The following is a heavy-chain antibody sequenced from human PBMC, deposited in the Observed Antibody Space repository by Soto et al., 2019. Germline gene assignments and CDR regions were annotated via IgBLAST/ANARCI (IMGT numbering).Heavy chain of an antibody. J-gene: IGHJ4*02. Sequence: EVQLLDSGGGLVQPGGSLRLSCAASGFTFSSYAMSWVRQAPGKGLEWISKISGSGATTYYADSVKGRFTISRDNSKNTLYLQMNSLRADDTAVYYCAKDQASGQGSFDSWGQGTLVTVSS. CDR1: GFTFSSYA. V-gene: IGHV3-23*01. CDR2: ISGSGATT. CDR3: AKDQASGQGSFDS.